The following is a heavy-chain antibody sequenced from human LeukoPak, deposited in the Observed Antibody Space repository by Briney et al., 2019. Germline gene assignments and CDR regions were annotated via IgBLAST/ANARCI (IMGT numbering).Heavy chain of an antibody. CDR1: GYTFISYG. V-gene: IGHV1-2*06. Sequence: ASVKVSCKTSGYTFISYGISWVRQAPGQGLEWMGRINPKSGGTNYAQKFQGRVTMTRDTSISTAHMELSRLRSDDTAVYYCAREDNLGSGSSPNDYWGQGTLVTVSS. J-gene: IGHJ4*02. CDR2: INPKSGGT. CDR3: AREDNLGSGSSPNDY. D-gene: IGHD6-19*01.